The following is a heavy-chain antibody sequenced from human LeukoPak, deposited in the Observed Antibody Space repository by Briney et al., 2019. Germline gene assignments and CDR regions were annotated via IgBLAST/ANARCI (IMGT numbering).Heavy chain of an antibody. CDR1: GFTFSSYA. CDR2: ISGSGGST. J-gene: IGHJ4*02. V-gene: IGHV3-23*01. Sequence: GXLXLSXAXSGFTFSSYAMSWVRQAPGKGLEWVSAISGSGGSTYYADSVNGRFTISRDNSKNTLYLQMNSLRAEDTAVYYCAKDDYSNCNWGQGTLVTVSS. D-gene: IGHD4-11*01. CDR3: AKDDYSNCN.